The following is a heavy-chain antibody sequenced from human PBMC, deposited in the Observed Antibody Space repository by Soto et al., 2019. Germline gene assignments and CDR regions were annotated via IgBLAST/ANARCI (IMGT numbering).Heavy chain of an antibody. CDR3: AKDLSLNPYGDYDKHDY. J-gene: IGHJ4*02. CDR1: GFTFSSYA. Sequence: GGSLRLSCAASGFTFSSYAMSWVRQAPGKGLEWVSAISGSGGSTYYADSVKGRFTISRDNSKNTLYLQMNSLRAEDTAVYYCAKDLSLNPYGDYDKHDYWGQGTLVTVSS. CDR2: ISGSGGST. D-gene: IGHD4-17*01. V-gene: IGHV3-23*01.